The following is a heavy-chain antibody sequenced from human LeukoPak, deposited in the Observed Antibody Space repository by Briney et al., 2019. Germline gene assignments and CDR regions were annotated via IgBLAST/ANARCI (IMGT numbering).Heavy chain of an antibody. CDR2: IIPIFGTA. D-gene: IGHD6-19*01. J-gene: IGHJ4*02. V-gene: IGHV1-69*05. Sequence: SVKVSCKASGGTFSSYAISWVRQAPGQGLEWMGRIIPIFGTANYAQKFQGRVAITTDESTSTAYMELSSLRSEDTAVYYCAREPGYSSGWYYFDYWGQGTLVTVSS. CDR1: GGTFSSYA. CDR3: AREPGYSSGWYYFDY.